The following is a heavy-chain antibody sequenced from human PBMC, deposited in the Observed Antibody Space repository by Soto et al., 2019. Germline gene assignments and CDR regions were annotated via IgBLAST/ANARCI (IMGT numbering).Heavy chain of an antibody. V-gene: IGHV1-8*01. CDR3: AREWSAAGHFYGMDV. D-gene: IGHD6-13*01. CDR2: MNTDSGDT. Sequence: ASVKVSCKTSGYTFTSYDINWVRQAPGQGLEWVGWMNTDSGDTRSAQKFRSRLTLTRDKSMRAVYMKLSNLRPGDTAVYYCAREWSAAGHFYGMDVWGQGTTVTVSS. J-gene: IGHJ6*02. CDR1: GYTFTSYD.